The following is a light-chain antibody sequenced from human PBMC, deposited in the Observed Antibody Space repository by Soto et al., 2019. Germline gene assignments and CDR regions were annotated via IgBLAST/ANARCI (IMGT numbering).Light chain of an antibody. Sequence: EIVLTQSPGTLSLFPGERATLSCRASQSVRSNFLAWYQQKPGQAPRLLIYGASSRATGIPDRFSGSGSGTDFTLTISRLEPEDFAVYYCQQYGSSPTTFGQGTKVDIK. CDR2: GAS. CDR1: QSVRSNF. J-gene: IGKJ1*01. CDR3: QQYGSSPTT. V-gene: IGKV3-20*01.